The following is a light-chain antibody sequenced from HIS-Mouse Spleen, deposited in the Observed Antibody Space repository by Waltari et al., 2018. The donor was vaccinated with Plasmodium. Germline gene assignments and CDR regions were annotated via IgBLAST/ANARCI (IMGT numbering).Light chain of an antibody. J-gene: IGLJ1*01. V-gene: IGLV2-23*01. Sequence: QSALTQPASVSGSPGQSIPISCTGTSSDVASYYLVLWYQQHPGKAPKLMIYEGSKRPSGVSNRFSGSKSGNTASLTISGLQAEDEADYYCCSYAGSSTYVFGTGTKVTVL. CDR2: EGS. CDR3: CSYAGSSTYV. CDR1: SSDVASYYL.